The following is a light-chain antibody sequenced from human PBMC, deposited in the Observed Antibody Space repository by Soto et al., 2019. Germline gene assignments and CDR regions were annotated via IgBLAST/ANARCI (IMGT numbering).Light chain of an antibody. J-gene: IGKJ2*01. CDR2: KAT. CDR3: QQYDNLPLT. Sequence: DIQMTQSPSTLSASVGDRVTITCRASQSISSWLAWYQQKPGKAPKLLIYKATSLESGVPSRFSGSGSGTDFTFTISSLQPEDIATYYCQQYDNLPLTVGQGTKVDIK. CDR1: QSISSW. V-gene: IGKV1-5*03.